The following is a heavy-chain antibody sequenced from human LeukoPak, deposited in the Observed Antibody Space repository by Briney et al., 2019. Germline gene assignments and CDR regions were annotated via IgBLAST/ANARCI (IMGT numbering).Heavy chain of an antibody. CDR2: ISAYDGNT. D-gene: IGHD3-10*01. V-gene: IGHV1-18*01. Sequence: ASVKVSCKASGYTFSTYDITWVRQAPGQGLEWMGWISAYDGNTDYARKLQGRVTMTTDTSTSTAYMELRSLRSDDTAVYYCARAGGNYHGSGSYAFDIWGQGTMVTVSS. CDR1: GYTFSTYD. CDR3: ARAGGNYHGSGSYAFDI. J-gene: IGHJ3*02.